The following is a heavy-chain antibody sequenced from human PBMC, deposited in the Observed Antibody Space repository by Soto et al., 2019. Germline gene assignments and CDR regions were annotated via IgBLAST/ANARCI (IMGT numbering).Heavy chain of an antibody. CDR2: IYYRGNT. D-gene: IGHD1-7*01. CDR1: GGSIGTYY. Sequence: SETLSLTCTVSGGSIGTYYWSWIRQPPGKGLEWIGYIYYRGNTDYNPSLKSRVTISLDTPKNQFSLKLSSVTAADTAVYYCARVKLELDWFDPWGQGTLVTVS. CDR3: ARVKLELDWFDP. V-gene: IGHV4-59*12. J-gene: IGHJ5*02.